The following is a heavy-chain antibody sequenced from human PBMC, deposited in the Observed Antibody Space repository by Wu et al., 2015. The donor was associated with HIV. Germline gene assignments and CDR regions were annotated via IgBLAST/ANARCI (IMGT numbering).Heavy chain of an antibody. CDR3: ARDALSSSGDYYYYYYMDV. D-gene: IGHD6-6*01. V-gene: IGHV1-2*02. CDR2: INPNSGGT. J-gene: IGHJ6*03. Sequence: QVQLVQSGAEVKKPGASVKVSCKASGYTFTGYYMHWVRQAPGQGLEWMGWINPNSGGTNYAQKFQGRVTMTRDTSISTAYMELSRLRSDDTAVYYCARDALSSSGDYYYYYYMDVWGQRDRRSPSP. CDR1: GYTFTGYY.